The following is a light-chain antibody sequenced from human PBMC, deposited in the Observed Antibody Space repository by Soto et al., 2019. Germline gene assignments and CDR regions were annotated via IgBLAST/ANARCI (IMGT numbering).Light chain of an antibody. V-gene: IGLV2-14*01. CDR3: SSYTTSSLYV. CDR1: SSDVGGYNY. Sequence: QSALTQPASVSGSPGQSITISCTGTSSDVGGYNYVSWYQHHPGKVPNLIIYDVITRPSGVSNRFSGSKSGNTASLTISGLQAEDEADYYCSSYTTSSLYVFGTGTKLTVL. J-gene: IGLJ1*01. CDR2: DVI.